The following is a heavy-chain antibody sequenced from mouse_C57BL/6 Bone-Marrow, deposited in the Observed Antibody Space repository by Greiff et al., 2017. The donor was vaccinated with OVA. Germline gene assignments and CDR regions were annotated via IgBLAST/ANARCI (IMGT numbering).Heavy chain of an antibody. J-gene: IGHJ3*01. D-gene: IGHD2-5*01. CDR3: ASYSNYVSWFAY. CDR1: GYTFTSYW. V-gene: IGHV1-64*01. Sequence: QVQLKQPGAELVKPGASVKLSCKASGYTFTSYWMHWVKQRPGQGLEWIGMIHPNSGSTNYNEKFKSKATLTVDKSSSTAYMQLSSLTSEDSAVYYCASYSNYVSWFAYWGQGTLVTVSA. CDR2: IHPNSGST.